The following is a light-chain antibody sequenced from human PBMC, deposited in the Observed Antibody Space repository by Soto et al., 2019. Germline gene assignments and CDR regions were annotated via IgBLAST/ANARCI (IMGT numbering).Light chain of an antibody. CDR2: DAS. Sequence: EIVLTQSPGTLSLSPGERATLSCRASQSVGSSYLAWYQQKPGQAPRLLIYDASSRATGTPDRFSGSGSGKVFTLTISRLEPEDFAVYYCQQYGSLYTFGQGTKLEIK. V-gene: IGKV3-20*01. CDR3: QQYGSLYT. CDR1: QSVGSSY. J-gene: IGKJ2*01.